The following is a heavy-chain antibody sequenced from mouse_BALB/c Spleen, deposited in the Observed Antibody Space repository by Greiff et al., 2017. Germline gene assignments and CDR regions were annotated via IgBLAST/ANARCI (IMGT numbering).Heavy chain of an antibody. V-gene: IGHV5-6-5*01. CDR2: ISSGGST. D-gene: IGHD2-14*01. CDR3: ARGGYRYVYYFDY. J-gene: IGHJ2*01. CDR1: GFTFSSYA. Sequence: EVKLVESGGGLVKPGGSLKLSCAASGFTFSSYAMSWVRQTPEKRLEWVASISSGGSTYYPDSVKGRFTISRDNARNILYLQMSSLRSEDTAMYYCARGGYRYVYYFDYWGQGTTLTVSS.